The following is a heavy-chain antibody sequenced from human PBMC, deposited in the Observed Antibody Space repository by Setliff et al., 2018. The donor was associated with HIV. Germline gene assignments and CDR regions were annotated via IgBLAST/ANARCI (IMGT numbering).Heavy chain of an antibody. CDR2: IHHTGRT. CDR3: AGEGTHIRWQVEDSFHI. CDR1: GGSFSGDF. Sequence: KTSETLSLTCAVSGGSFSGDFWTWIRQAPGKGLEWIGEIHHTGRTDYNPSLKSRVTISLDTPRNHFSLNLHSVTAADTAVYYCAGEGTHIRWQVEDSFHIWGEGTMVTVSS. J-gene: IGHJ3*02. V-gene: IGHV4-34*01. D-gene: IGHD2-2*01.